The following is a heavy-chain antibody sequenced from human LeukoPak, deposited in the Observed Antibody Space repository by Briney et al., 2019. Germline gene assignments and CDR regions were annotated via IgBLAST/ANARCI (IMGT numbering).Heavy chain of an antibody. V-gene: IGHV3-30*03. D-gene: IGHD2-2*01. J-gene: IGHJ3*02. CDR2: ISYDGSNK. CDR3: ARNPDEGLVVVPAAPGFDI. Sequence: GGSLRLSCAASGFTFSSYGMHWVRQAPGKGLGWVAVISYDGSNKYYADSVKGRFTISRDNSKNMLYLQMNSLRAEDTAVYYCARNPDEGLVVVPAAPGFDIWGQGTMVTVSS. CDR1: GFTFSSYG.